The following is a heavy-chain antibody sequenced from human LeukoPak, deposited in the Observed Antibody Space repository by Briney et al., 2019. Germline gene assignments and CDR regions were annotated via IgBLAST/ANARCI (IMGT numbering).Heavy chain of an antibody. Sequence: GASVKVSCKASEYTFSSYEINWVRQATGQGLEWMGWMNPNSDNTGYARKFQGRVTMTRNTSISTAYMELSSLRFDDTAVYYCARGNGMDVWGQGTTVTVS. CDR2: MNPNSDNT. CDR3: ARGNGMDV. J-gene: IGHJ6*02. V-gene: IGHV1-8*01. CDR1: EYTFSSYE.